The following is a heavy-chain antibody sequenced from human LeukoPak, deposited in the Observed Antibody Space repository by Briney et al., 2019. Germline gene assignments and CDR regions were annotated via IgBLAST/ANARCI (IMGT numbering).Heavy chain of an antibody. CDR1: GYSFSNYD. CDR3: ARDCGYQCLFDY. J-gene: IGHJ4*02. V-gene: IGHV1-18*01. D-gene: IGHD5-12*01. Sequence: ASVKVSCKASGYSFSNYDISWVRQAPGQGLEWMGWISGYNGNTNYAQKFQGRVTMTTDTSTSTAYMELRSLRSDDTAVYYCARDCGYQCLFDYWGQGNLVTVSS. CDR2: ISGYNGNT.